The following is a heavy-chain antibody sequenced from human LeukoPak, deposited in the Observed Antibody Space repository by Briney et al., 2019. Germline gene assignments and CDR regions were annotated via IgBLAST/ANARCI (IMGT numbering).Heavy chain of an antibody. D-gene: IGHD3-9*01. Sequence: ASVKVSCKASGYTFTGYHMHWVRQAPGQGLEWMGWINPDSGGTNYAQKFQGRVTMTRDTSISTAYMELSRLRSDDTAVYYCARAPVLGRYFDWLFYGLDVWGQGTTVTVSS. V-gene: IGHV1-2*02. CDR3: ARAPVLGRYFDWLFYGLDV. CDR1: GYTFTGYH. J-gene: IGHJ6*02. CDR2: INPDSGGT.